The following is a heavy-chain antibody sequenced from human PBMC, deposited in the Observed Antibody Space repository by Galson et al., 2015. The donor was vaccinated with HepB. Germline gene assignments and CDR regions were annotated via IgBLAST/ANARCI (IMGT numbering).Heavy chain of an antibody. D-gene: IGHD3-10*01. Sequence: SLRLSCAASGFLFSTYSMNWVRQAPGKGLEWVSYISISSNTIYYSDSVKGRFTVSRDNGKSSLYLQMSSLRADDTAVYYCARCPFSDYYGSGIYYDYWGHGTPVTVSS. CDR2: ISISSNTI. V-gene: IGHV3-48*01. J-gene: IGHJ4*03. CDR1: GFLFSTYS. CDR3: ARCPFSDYYGSGIYYDY.